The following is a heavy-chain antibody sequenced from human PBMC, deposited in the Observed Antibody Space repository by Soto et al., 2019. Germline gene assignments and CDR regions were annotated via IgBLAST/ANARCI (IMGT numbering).Heavy chain of an antibody. CDR1: GFSISNNNW. J-gene: IGHJ6*01. CDR3: ARFSSSGLYYYFGMDV. V-gene: IGHV4-4*02. D-gene: IGHD6-13*01. CDR2: IYHTGIT. Sequence: SETLSLTCAVSGFSISNNNWWTWVRQPPGKGLEWVGDIYHTGITNYSPSLKSRVTISVDNSKNQFSLRLTSVTAADTAVYYCARFSSSGLYYYFGMDVRGQGTTVNVSS.